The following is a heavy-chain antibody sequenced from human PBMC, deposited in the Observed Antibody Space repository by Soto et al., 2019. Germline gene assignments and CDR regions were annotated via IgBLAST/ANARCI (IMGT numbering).Heavy chain of an antibody. CDR3: ASGWFGEFVYQFDY. CDR2: ISAYNGNT. CDR1: GYTFTSYG. J-gene: IGHJ4*02. V-gene: IGHV1-18*01. D-gene: IGHD3-10*01. Sequence: QVKLLQSGAEVKKPGASVKVSCKPSGYTFTSYGITWVRQAPGQGLEWMGWISAYNGNTNSAQKFQGRVTMTTDTSTSKAYMELRSLGSDDTDVYYCASGWFGEFVYQFDYWGQGTLVTVSS.